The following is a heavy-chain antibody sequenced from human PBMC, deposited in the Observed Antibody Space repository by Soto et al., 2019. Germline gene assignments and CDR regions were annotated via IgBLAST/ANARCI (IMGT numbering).Heavy chain of an antibody. Sequence: ASVKVSCKASGYTFTSYGISWVRQAPGQGLEWMGWISAYNGNTNYAQKLQGRVTMTTDTSTSTAYMELRSLRSDDTAVYYCAGDQEVGATYYYYYGMDVWGQGTTVTVSS. CDR1: GYTFTSYG. V-gene: IGHV1-18*04. D-gene: IGHD1-26*01. J-gene: IGHJ6*02. CDR3: AGDQEVGATYYYYYGMDV. CDR2: ISAYNGNT.